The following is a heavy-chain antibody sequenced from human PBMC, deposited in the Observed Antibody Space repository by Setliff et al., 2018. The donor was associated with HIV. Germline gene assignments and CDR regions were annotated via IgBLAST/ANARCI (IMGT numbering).Heavy chain of an antibody. CDR3: ASGREAVAGALHFDY. CDR2: IYTNGST. D-gene: IGHD6-19*01. Sequence: SETLSLTCTVSGGSISSYFWSWIRQPPGKGLEWIGYIYTNGSTNYNPSLKSRVTISVDTSKNQFSLKLNSVTAADTAVYYCASGREAVAGALHFDYWGQGTLVTVS. CDR1: GGSISSYF. V-gene: IGHV4-4*08. J-gene: IGHJ4*02.